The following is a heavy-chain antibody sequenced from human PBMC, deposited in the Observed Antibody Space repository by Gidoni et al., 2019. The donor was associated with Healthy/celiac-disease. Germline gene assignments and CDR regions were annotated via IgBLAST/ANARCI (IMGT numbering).Heavy chain of an antibody. CDR1: GYTFTSYY. J-gene: IGHJ6*02. D-gene: IGHD4-4*01. V-gene: IGHV1-46*01. CDR3: ARNSNYFNYYYYGMDV. CDR2: INPSGGST. Sequence: QVQLVQSGAEAKKPGASVKVSCKASGYTFTSYYMHWVRQAPGQGLEWMGIINPSGGSTSYAQKFQGRVTMTRDTSTSTVYMELSSLRSEDTAVYYCARNSNYFNYYYYGMDVWGQGTTVTVSS.